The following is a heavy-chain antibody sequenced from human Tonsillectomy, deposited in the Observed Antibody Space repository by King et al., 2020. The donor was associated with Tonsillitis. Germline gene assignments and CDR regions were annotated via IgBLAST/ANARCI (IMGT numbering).Heavy chain of an antibody. CDR3: AKGASGDSLPWFDY. CDR1: GFTFKTHA. V-gene: IGHV3-30*18. J-gene: IGHJ4*02. CDR2: VSHDGSDR. D-gene: IGHD2-21*02. Sequence: VQLVESGGGVVQPERSLTLSCAASGFTFKTHAIHWVRQTPGTGLEWLASVSHDGSDRYYADSVKGRFTISRDNSKNTVSLQMDSLRVEDTAIYYCAKGASGDSLPWFDYWGQGTLVSVSS.